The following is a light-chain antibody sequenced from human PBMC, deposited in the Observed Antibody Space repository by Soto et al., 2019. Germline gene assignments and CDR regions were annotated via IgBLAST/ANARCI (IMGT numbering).Light chain of an antibody. CDR3: QQYGRSPFT. V-gene: IGKV3-20*01. Sequence: EIVLTQSPGALSLSPGERATLSCRASQRITNNFLAWFQQKPGLAPRLLIHGASTRASGVPGRFSGGGSGTDFVLTISRLETEDFAVYYCQQYGRSPFTFGQGTKLQIK. CDR2: GAS. CDR1: QRITNNF. J-gene: IGKJ2*01.